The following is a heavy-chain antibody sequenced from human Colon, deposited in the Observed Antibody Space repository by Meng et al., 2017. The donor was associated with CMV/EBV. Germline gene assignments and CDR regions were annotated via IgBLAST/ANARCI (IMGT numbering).Heavy chain of an antibody. Sequence: GGSLRLSCAASGFTFSKYSINWVRQAPGKGLEWVSSISSSSSYIYYADSVKGRFTISRDNAKNTLYLQMNSLRAEDTAFYYCITEAPGGDYWGQGTLVTVSS. D-gene: IGHD1-14*01. J-gene: IGHJ4*02. V-gene: IGHV3-21*01. CDR2: ISSSSSYI. CDR1: GFTFSKYS. CDR3: ITEAPGGDY.